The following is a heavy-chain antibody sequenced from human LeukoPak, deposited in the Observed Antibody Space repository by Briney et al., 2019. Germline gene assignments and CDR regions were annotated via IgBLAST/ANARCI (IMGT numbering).Heavy chain of an antibody. CDR1: GFTFSTYW. CDR3: ASGGPNYYESSGYYSS. D-gene: IGHD3-22*01. CDR2: IEQTGSEK. J-gene: IGHJ5*02. V-gene: IGHV3-7*02. Sequence: PGGSLRLSCTASGFTFSTYWMSWVRQAPGKGLEWVANIEQTGSEKYYVDSVKGRFTISRDNAKNSLYLQMNSLRAEDTAVYYCASGGPNYYESSGYYSSWGQGTLVTVSS.